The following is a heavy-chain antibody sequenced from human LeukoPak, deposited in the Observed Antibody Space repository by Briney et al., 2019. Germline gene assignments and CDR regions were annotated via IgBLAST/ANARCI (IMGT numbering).Heavy chain of an antibody. CDR2: IRYDGSNK. CDR3: AKDPSSIGDCPDY. CDR1: GFTVTSYG. Sequence: GGSLRLSCAASGFTVTSYGMHWVRQAPGKGLGWVAFIRYDGSNKYYADSVKRRFTISRDNSKSTLYLQMNSLRAEDTAVYYCAKDPSSIGDCPDYWGQGTLVTVSS. D-gene: IGHD2-21*02. V-gene: IGHV3-30*02. J-gene: IGHJ4*02.